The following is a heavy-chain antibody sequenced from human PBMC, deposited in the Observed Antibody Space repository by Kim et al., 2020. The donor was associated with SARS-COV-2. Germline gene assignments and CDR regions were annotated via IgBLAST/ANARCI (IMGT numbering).Heavy chain of an antibody. CDR1: GGTFSSYA. Sequence: SVKVSCKASGGTFSSYAISWVRQAPGQGLEWMGGIIPIFGTANYAQKFQGRVTITADKSTSTAYMELSSLRSEDTAVYYCARAPRGLWFGDQNYYGMDVWGQGTTVTVSS. D-gene: IGHD3-10*01. J-gene: IGHJ6*02. CDR3: ARAPRGLWFGDQNYYGMDV. V-gene: IGHV1-69*06. CDR2: IIPIFGTA.